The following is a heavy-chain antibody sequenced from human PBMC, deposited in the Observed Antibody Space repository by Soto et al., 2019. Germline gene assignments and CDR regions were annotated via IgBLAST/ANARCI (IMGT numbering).Heavy chain of an antibody. Sequence: SGPTLVNPTQTLTLTCTFSGFSLSTSGAGVGWIRQPPGKALEWLTLIYWDDNKHYSPSLKSRLTIAKDTSKNQVVLTMTNMDPVDTATYYCAHLTMIRGVTYQYFFDSWGQGSLVTVSS. CDR2: IYWDDNK. CDR1: GFSLSTSGAG. J-gene: IGHJ4*02. V-gene: IGHV2-5*02. D-gene: IGHD3-10*01. CDR3: AHLTMIRGVTYQYFFDS.